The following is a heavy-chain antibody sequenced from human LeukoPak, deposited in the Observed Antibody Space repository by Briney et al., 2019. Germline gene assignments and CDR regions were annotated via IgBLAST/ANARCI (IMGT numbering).Heavy chain of an antibody. J-gene: IGHJ6*03. Sequence: SETLSLTCTVSGGSISTYYWSWIRQPPGKGLEWIGYIYYSGRTNHNPSLKSRVTISVDTSKNHFSLKVNSVTAADTAVYYCARAPGSDYYPYYYMDVWGKGTTVTVSS. CDR3: ARAPGSDYYPYYYMDV. CDR1: GGSISTYY. CDR2: IYYSGRT. D-gene: IGHD4-17*01. V-gene: IGHV4-59*01.